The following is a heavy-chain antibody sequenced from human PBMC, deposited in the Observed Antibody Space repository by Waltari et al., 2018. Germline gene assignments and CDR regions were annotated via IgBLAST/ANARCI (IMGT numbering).Heavy chain of an antibody. CDR1: GLTISTYN. J-gene: IGHJ4*02. V-gene: IGHV3-21*01. Sequence: EVQLVESGGGLVKPGGSLRLACAVSGLTISTYNLNWVRQAPGKGLEWVSYISSSGSYVYYADSVKGRFTISRDNAKNSLFLQMNSLRAEDSAVYYCASDLAGASVSKYWGQGTPVTVSS. D-gene: IGHD6-19*01. CDR3: ASDLAGASVSKY. CDR2: ISSSGSYV.